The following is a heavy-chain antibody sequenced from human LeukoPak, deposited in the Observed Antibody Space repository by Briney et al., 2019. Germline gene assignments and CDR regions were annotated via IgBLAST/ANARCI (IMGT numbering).Heavy chain of an antibody. D-gene: IGHD3-10*01. Sequence: GASVKVSCKASGYTFTSYGISWVQQAPGQGLEWMGWISAYNGNTNYAQKLQGRVTMTTDTSTSTAYMELRSLRSDDTAVYYCARSVGFGDSPPYGMDVWGQGTTVTVSS. CDR1: GYTFTSYG. CDR2: ISAYNGNT. V-gene: IGHV1-18*01. J-gene: IGHJ6*02. CDR3: ARSVGFGDSPPYGMDV.